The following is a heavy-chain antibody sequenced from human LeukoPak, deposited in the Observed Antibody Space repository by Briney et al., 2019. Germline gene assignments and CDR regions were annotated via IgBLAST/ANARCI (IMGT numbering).Heavy chain of an antibody. J-gene: IGHJ4*02. Sequence: GGSLRLSCAASGVTFRSYAMHWVRQAPGKGLEWVAVISYDGSNKYYADSVKGRFTISRDNSKNTLYLQMNSLRAEDTAVYYCARDKKKVAPDYWGQGTLVTVSS. D-gene: IGHD2-15*01. V-gene: IGHV3-30*04. CDR1: GVTFRSYA. CDR2: ISYDGSNK. CDR3: ARDKKKVAPDY.